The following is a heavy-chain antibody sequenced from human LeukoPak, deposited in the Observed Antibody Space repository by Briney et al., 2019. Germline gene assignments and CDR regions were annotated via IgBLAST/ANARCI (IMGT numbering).Heavy chain of an antibody. CDR3: AKDAAIVVTNGDFDY. V-gene: IGHV3-30*18. Sequence: GRSLRLSCAASGFTFSSYGMHWVRQAPGKGLEWVAVISYDGSNKYYADSVKGRFTISGDNSKNTLYLQMNSLRAEDTAVYYCAKDAAIVVTNGDFDYWGQGTLVTVSS. D-gene: IGHD5-12*01. J-gene: IGHJ4*02. CDR2: ISYDGSNK. CDR1: GFTFSSYG.